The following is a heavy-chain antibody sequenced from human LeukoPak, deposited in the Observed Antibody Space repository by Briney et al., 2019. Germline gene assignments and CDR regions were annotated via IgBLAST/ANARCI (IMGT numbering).Heavy chain of an antibody. CDR2: ISYDGSNK. CDR1: GFAFNAYA. Sequence: PGRSLRLSCAASGFAFNAYAMHWVRQAPGKGLEWVAVISYDGSNKYYADSVKGRFTISRDDSSNTLYLQMNSLRADDTAVYYCERDASLSSTAVTRGSFFDYWGPGNLVTVSS. J-gene: IGHJ4*02. V-gene: IGHV3-30*04. CDR3: ERDASLSSTAVTRGSFFDY. D-gene: IGHD1-26*01.